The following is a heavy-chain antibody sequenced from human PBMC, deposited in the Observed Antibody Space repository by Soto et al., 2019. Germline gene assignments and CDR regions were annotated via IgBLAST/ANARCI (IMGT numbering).Heavy chain of an antibody. J-gene: IGHJ5*02. V-gene: IGHV4-38-2*01. CDR1: GYSISSGYY. CDR2: IYHSGSA. Sequence: SETLSLTCAVSGYSISSGYYWGWIRQPPGKGLEWIGSIYHSGSAYYNPSLKSRVTISVDTSKNQFSLKLSSVTAADTAVYYCARLGPYDFWSGYRPGNWFDPWGQGTLVTVSS. D-gene: IGHD3-3*01. CDR3: ARLGPYDFWSGYRPGNWFDP.